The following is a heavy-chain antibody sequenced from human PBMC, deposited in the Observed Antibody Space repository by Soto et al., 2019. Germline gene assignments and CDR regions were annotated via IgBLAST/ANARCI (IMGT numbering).Heavy chain of an antibody. CDR1: GFTFSNYA. CDR2: FSGSGDST. J-gene: IGHJ4*02. D-gene: IGHD3-22*01. CDR3: ARGAGELPVVTVGVFVF. V-gene: IGHV3-23*01. Sequence: GSLRLSCAASGFTFSNYAMSWVRPAPGKGLKWVSAFSGSGDSTFYADSVKGRFTVSRDNSKKTLYLQLNSLRDEDTAVYYCARGAGELPVVTVGVFVFWGRGTLVTVSS.